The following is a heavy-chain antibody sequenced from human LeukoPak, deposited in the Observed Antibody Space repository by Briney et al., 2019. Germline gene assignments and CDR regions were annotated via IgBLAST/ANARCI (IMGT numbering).Heavy chain of an antibody. CDR2: VDHTGST. V-gene: IGHV4-59*01. Sequence: SETLSLTCTVSGDSISSYYCSWIRQPPGKGLEWIGYVDHTGSTKFNPSLNGRVSISRDTSNNFFSLRLRSVTAADTAVYFCARGRVSSSTWYSTYYYFFYMDFWGKGTTVTVSS. CDR1: GDSISSYY. CDR3: ARGRVSSSTWYSTYYYFFYMDF. D-gene: IGHD4-11*01. J-gene: IGHJ6*03.